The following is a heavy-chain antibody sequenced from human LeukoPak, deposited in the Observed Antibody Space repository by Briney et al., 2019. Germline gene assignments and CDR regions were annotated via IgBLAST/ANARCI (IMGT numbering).Heavy chain of an antibody. J-gene: IGHJ1*01. Sequence: GGSLRLSCAASGFTFSSYAMSWVRQAPGKGLEWVSAISGSGGSTYYADSVKGRFTISRDNSKNTLYLQMNSLRAEDTAVYYCAKDQGIWFGGYLQHWGQGTLVTVSS. V-gene: IGHV3-23*01. CDR2: ISGSGGST. D-gene: IGHD3-10*01. CDR1: GFTFSSYA. CDR3: AKDQGIWFGGYLQH.